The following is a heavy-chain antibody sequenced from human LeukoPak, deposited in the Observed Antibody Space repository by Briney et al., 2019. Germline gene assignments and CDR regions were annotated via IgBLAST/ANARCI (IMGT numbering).Heavy chain of an antibody. CDR1: GFTFSSYS. J-gene: IGHJ3*02. CDR2: ISSSSSYI. Sequence: GGSLRLSCAASGFTFSSYSMNWVRQAPGKGLEWVSSISSSSSYIYYADSVKGRFTISRDNAKNSLYLQMNSLRAEDTAVYYCARVMVRGVIILHDAFDIWGQGTMVTVSS. CDR3: ARVMVRGVIILHDAFDI. V-gene: IGHV3-21*01. D-gene: IGHD3-10*01.